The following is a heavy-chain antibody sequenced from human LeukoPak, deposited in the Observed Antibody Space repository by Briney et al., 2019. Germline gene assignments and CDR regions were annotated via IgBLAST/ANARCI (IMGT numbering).Heavy chain of an antibody. CDR3: ARGVAGTFDL. CDR1: GGTFSSYA. D-gene: IGHD6-19*01. J-gene: IGHJ2*01. Sequence: ASVKVSCXASGGTFSSYAISWVRLARGQGLEWMGGIIPIFGTANYAQKFQGRVTITADESTSTAYMELSSLRSEDTAVYYCARGVAGTFDLWGRGTLVTVSS. V-gene: IGHV1-69*13. CDR2: IIPIFGTA.